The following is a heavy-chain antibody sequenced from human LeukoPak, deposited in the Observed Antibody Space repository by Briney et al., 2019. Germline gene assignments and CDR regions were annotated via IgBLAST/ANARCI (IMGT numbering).Heavy chain of an antibody. CDR2: ISDSGGST. V-gene: IGHV3-23*01. CDR3: AKDYSSSPEYYYYYYMDV. D-gene: IGHD6-6*01. CDR1: GFTFSSFA. Sequence: GGSLRLSCAASGFTFSSFAMSWVRQAPGKGLEGVSAISDSGGSTYYADSVKGRFTISRDNSKNTLYLQMNSLRAEDTAVYYCAKDYSSSPEYYYYYYMDVWGKGTTVTVSS. J-gene: IGHJ6*03.